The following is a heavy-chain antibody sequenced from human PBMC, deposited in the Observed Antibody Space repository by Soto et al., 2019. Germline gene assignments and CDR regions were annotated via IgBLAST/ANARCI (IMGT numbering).Heavy chain of an antibody. V-gene: IGHV4-39*01. D-gene: IGHD3-10*01. J-gene: IGHJ5*02. CDR2: IYYSGST. CDR3: ARRPTMVRGVIGPDQNWFDP. CDR1: GGSISSSSYY. Sequence: PSETLSLTCTVSGGSISSSSYYWGWIRQPPGKGLEWIGSIYYSGSTYYNPSLKSRVTISVDTSKNQFSLKLSSVTAADTAVYYCARRPTMVRGVIGPDQNWFDPWGQGTLVTVSS.